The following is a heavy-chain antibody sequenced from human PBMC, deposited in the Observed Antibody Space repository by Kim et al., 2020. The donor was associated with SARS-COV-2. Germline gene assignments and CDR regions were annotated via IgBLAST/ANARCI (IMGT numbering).Heavy chain of an antibody. D-gene: IGHD6-6*01. CDR3: ARNKEPGKYSSSSFDP. V-gene: IGHV1-46*01. Sequence: KFQGRVTMTRDTSTGTVYMELSSLRSEDTAVYYCARNKEPGKYSSSSFDPWGQGTLVTVSS. J-gene: IGHJ5*02.